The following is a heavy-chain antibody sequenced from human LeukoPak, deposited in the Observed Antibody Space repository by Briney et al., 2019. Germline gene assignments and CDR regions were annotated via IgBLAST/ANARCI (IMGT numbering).Heavy chain of an antibody. J-gene: IGHJ1*01. Sequence: GGSLRLCCAAFGCPIRTYSMRCVCQAPGKGLEWVSVIYGGGSTYYADSVNGRFTISRDSSKNTLFLQMNSLSAEDTALYYRGVVRSCGGCSKGYEDYHHWGQGTLVSVSS. CDR3: GVVRSCGGCSKGYEDYHH. CDR1: GCPIRTYS. CDR2: IYGGGST. D-gene: IGHD2-21*01. V-gene: IGHV3-53*01.